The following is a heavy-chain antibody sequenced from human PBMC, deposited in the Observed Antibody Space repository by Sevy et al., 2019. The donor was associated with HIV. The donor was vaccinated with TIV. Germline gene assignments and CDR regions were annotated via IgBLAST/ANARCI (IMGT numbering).Heavy chain of an antibody. CDR2: ISYDGSNK. Sequence: GGSLRLSCAASGFTFSSYAMHWVRQAPGKGLEWVAVISYDGSNKYYADSVKGRFTISRDNSKNPLYLQMNSLRAEDTAVYYCARVKTVGAPFDYWGQGTLVTVSS. D-gene: IGHD1-26*01. CDR3: ARVKTVGAPFDY. J-gene: IGHJ4*02. V-gene: IGHV3-30-3*01. CDR1: GFTFSSYA.